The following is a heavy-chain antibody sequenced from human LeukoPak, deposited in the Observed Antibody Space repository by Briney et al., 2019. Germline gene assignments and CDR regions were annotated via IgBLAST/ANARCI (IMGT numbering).Heavy chain of an antibody. CDR3: ARGVSYYDSSGYYNEYFQH. CDR2: IHYSGST. CDR1: GGSISSYY. Sequence: PSETLSLTCTVSGGSISSYYWSWIRQPPGKGLEWIGYIHYSGSTNYNPSLKSRVTISVDTSKNQFSLKLSSVTDADTAVYYCARGVSYYDSSGYYNEYFQHWGQGTLVTVSS. V-gene: IGHV4-59*08. J-gene: IGHJ1*01. D-gene: IGHD3-22*01.